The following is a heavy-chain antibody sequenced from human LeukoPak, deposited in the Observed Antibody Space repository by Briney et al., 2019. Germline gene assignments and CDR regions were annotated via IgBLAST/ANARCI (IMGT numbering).Heavy chain of an antibody. Sequence: PSETLSLTCAVYGGSLSGYYWSWIRQPPGKGLEWIGEINHSGSTNYNPSLKSRVTISVDTSKNQFSLKLSSVTAADTAVYYCARGPYDFWSGYPAWGQGTLVTVSS. D-gene: IGHD3-3*01. V-gene: IGHV4-34*01. J-gene: IGHJ5*02. CDR2: INHSGST. CDR3: ARGPYDFWSGYPA. CDR1: GGSLSGYY.